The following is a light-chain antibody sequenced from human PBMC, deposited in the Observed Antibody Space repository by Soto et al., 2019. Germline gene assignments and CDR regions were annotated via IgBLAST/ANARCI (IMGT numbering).Light chain of an antibody. V-gene: IGKV3D-20*01. CDR1: QSVSSSY. CDR2: DAS. Sequence: EIVLTQSPATLSLSPGERATLACGASQSVSSSYLAWYQQKPGLAPRLLIYDASSRATGIPDRFSGSGSGTDFTLTISRLEPEDFAVYYCQPYGSSPPYTFGQGTKLEIK. CDR3: QPYGSSPPYT. J-gene: IGKJ2*01.